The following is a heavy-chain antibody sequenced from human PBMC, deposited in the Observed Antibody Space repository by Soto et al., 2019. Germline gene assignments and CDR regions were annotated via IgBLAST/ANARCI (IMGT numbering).Heavy chain of an antibody. J-gene: IGHJ5*02. CDR3: ARVARRITLYWFDP. Sequence: SETLSLTCTFSGGSISSGGYYWSWIRQHPGKGLEWIGYIYYSGSTYYNPSLKSRVTISVDTSKNQFSLKLSSVTAADTAVYYCARVARRITLYWFDPWGQGTLVTVSS. CDR2: IYYSGST. V-gene: IGHV4-31*03. D-gene: IGHD3-10*02. CDR1: GGSISSGGYY.